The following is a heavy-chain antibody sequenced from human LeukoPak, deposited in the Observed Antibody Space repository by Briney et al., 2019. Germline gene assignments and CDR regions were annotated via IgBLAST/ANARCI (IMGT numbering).Heavy chain of an antibody. CDR3: ARDRPKLRFLEWSQYYFDY. V-gene: IGHV1-2*02. D-gene: IGHD3-3*01. Sequence: GASVKVSCKASGYTFTGYYMHWVRQAPGQGLEWMGWINPNSGGTNYAQKFQGGVTMTRDTSISTAYMELSRLRSDDTAVYYCARDRPKLRFLEWSQYYFDYWGQGTLVTVSS. CDR1: GYTFTGYY. J-gene: IGHJ4*02. CDR2: INPNSGGT.